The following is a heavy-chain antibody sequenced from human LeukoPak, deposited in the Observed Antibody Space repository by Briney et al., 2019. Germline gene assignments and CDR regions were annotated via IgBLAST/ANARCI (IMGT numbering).Heavy chain of an antibody. J-gene: IGHJ5*02. V-gene: IGHV3-48*04. CDR2: ISDSSITM. Sequence: PGGSLRLSCAASGFTFSSYAMSWVRQPPGKGLEWISYISDSSITMYYADSVKGRFTISRDNAKNSLFLQMNSLRGEDTAVYYCARDGGFCSGGFCYRLFDPWGQGTLVTVSS. D-gene: IGHD2-15*01. CDR3: ARDGGFCSGGFCYRLFDP. CDR1: GFTFSSYA.